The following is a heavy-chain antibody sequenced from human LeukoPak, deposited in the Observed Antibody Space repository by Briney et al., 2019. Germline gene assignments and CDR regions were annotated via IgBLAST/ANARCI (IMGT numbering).Heavy chain of an antibody. V-gene: IGHV4-39*01. CDR1: GGSIGSSPYY. CDR2: IYYRGNT. J-gene: IGHJ4*02. CDR3: ARPTTGPATQGYDS. Sequence: SSETLSLTCTVSGGSIGSSPYYWAWIRQPPGRGLEWIGSIYYRGNTYHNPSLKSRVTISVDTSKNQFSLSVISVTAADTAVYFCARPTTGPATQGYDSWGQGILVTVAS. D-gene: IGHD1-1*01.